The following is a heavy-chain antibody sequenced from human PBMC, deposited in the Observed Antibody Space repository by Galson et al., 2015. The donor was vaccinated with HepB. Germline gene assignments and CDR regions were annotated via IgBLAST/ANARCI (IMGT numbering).Heavy chain of an antibody. D-gene: IGHD3-22*01. J-gene: IGHJ3*02. CDR1: GFTFSSYW. Sequence: SLRLSCAASGFTFSSYWMHWVRQAPGKGLVWVSRINSDGSSTSYADSVKGRFTISRDNAKNTLYLQMNSLRAEDTAVYYCARVLYDSSGYYYLNDAFDIWGQGTMVTVSS. CDR3: ARVLYDSSGYYYLNDAFDI. V-gene: IGHV3-74*01. CDR2: INSDGSST.